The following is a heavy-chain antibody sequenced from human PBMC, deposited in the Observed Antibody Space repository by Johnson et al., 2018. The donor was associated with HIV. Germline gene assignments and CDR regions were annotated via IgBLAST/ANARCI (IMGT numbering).Heavy chain of an antibody. V-gene: IGHV3-7*01. D-gene: IGHD6-13*01. CDR1: GFTFSSYW. Sequence: EVQLVESGGGLVQPGGSLRLSCAASGFTFSSYWMSWVRQAPGKGLEWVANIKQDGSEKYYADSVKGRFTISRDNSKNTLYLQMNSLRAEDTAVYYCARYQQLVRDGAFDIWGQGTMVTVSS. CDR3: ARYQQLVRDGAFDI. CDR2: IKQDGSEK. J-gene: IGHJ3*02.